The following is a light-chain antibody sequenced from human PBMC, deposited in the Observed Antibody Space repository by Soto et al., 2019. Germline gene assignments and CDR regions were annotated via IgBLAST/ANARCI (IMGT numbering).Light chain of an antibody. CDR3: CSLAGGNIFRV. CDR2: DVS. Sequence: QSVLTQPRSVSGSPGQSVTISCTGTSSDVGGYNYVSWYQHHPGKAPKFIIFDVSSRPSGVPDRFSGSKSGNTAYLTISGLQAEDEADYYCCSLAGGNIFRVFGGGTKLTV. J-gene: IGLJ2*01. CDR1: SSDVGGYNY. V-gene: IGLV2-11*01.